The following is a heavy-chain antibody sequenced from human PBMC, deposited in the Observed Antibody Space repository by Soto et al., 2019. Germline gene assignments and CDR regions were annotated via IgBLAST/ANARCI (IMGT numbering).Heavy chain of an antibody. Sequence: QVQLVQSGAEVKKPGASVKVSCKASGYTFTSYYMHWVRQAPGQGLEWMGIVTPTGDYTAYAQKFQGRVTMTRDTSATTVYMDLSSLTSEDTAVYYCTRRPPSSGHPGLYAFDIWGQGTMVTVSS. CDR3: TRRPPSSGHPGLYAFDI. J-gene: IGHJ3*02. D-gene: IGHD3-22*01. CDR2: VTPTGDYT. CDR1: GYTFTSYY. V-gene: IGHV1-46*01.